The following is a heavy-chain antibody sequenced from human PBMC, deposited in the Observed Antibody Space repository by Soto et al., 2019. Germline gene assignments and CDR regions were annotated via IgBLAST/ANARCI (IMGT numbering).Heavy chain of an antibody. CDR3: ARAEAVAGPYYFDY. J-gene: IGHJ4*02. CDR1: RVSFSISA. V-gene: IGHV3-30-3*01. Sequence: GGSLRPSCAASRVSFSISAMHWVRQAPGKGLEWVAVISYDGSIKYYADSVKGRFTISRDNSKNTLYLQMNSLRADDTAVYYCARAEAVAGPYYFDYWGQGTLVTVSS. D-gene: IGHD6-19*01. CDR2: ISYDGSIK.